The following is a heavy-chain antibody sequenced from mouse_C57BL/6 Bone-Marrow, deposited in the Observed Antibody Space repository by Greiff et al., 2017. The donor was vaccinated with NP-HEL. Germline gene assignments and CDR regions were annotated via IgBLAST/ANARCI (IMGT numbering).Heavy chain of an antibody. CDR1: GYTFTSYW. CDR3: AMRRAYYGNYFDY. CDR2: IHPSDSDT. D-gene: IGHD2-1*01. J-gene: IGHJ2*01. V-gene: IGHV1-74*01. Sequence: VQLHQPGAELVKPGASVKVSCKASGYTFTSYWMHWVKQRPGQGLEWIGRIHPSDSDTNYNQKFKGKATLTVDKSSSTAYMQLSSLTSEDSAVYYCAMRRAYYGNYFDYWGQGTTLTVSS.